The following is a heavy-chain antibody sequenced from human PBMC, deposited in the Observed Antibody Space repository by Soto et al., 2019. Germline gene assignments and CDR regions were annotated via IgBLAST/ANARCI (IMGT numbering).Heavy chain of an antibody. CDR3: ARDQGIASSGPFDY. J-gene: IGHJ4*02. V-gene: IGHV4-59*01. CDR2: IYHSGNT. CDR1: GDSISNYY. Sequence: SETLSLTCTVSGDSISNYYWSWIRQAPGKGLEWIGFIYHSGNTNYNPSLKSRVTMSIDASKSQFSLKLNSVTAADTAVYYCARDQGIASSGPFDYWGPGTLVTVS. D-gene: IGHD6-13*01.